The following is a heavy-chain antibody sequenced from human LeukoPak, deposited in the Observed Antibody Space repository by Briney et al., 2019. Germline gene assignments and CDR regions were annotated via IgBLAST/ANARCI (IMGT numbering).Heavy chain of an antibody. CDR1: GGSISSGSYY. V-gene: IGHV4-61*02. Sequence: SETLSLTCTVSGGSISSGSYYWSWIRQPAGKGLEWIGRIYTSGSTNYNPSLKSRVTISVDTSKNQFSLKLSSVTAADTAVYYCARGVVAGFDYWGQGTLVTVSS. CDR3: ARGVVAGFDY. D-gene: IGHD3-3*01. J-gene: IGHJ4*02. CDR2: IYTSGST.